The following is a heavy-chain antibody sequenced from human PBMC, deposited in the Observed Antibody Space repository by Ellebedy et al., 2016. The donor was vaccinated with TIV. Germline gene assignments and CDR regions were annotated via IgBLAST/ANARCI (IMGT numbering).Heavy chain of an antibody. CDR2: FDPEDGET. J-gene: IGHJ4*02. CDR3: ATGIWSPLDFDY. Sequence: AASVKVSCKVSGYTLTELSMHWVRQAPGKGLEWMGGFDPEDGETIYAQKFQGRVTMTEDTSTDTAYMELSSLRSEDTAVYYCATGIWSPLDFDYWGQGTLVTVSS. D-gene: IGHD2-8*02. V-gene: IGHV1-24*01. CDR1: GYTLTELS.